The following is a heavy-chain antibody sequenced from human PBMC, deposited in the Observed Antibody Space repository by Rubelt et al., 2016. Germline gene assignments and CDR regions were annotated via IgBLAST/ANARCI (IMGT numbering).Heavy chain of an antibody. CDR2: INHSGST. CDR1: GGSFSGYY. CDR3: ARGGRYYGSGSYQRHNWFDP. D-gene: IGHD3-10*01. J-gene: IGHJ5*02. V-gene: IGHV4-34*01. Sequence: QVQLQQWGAGLLKPSETLSLTCAVYGGSFSGYYWSWIRQPPGKGLEWIGEINHSGSTNYNPSLQSRVTISVDTSKDQFSLKLSSVTAADTAVYYCARGGRYYGSGSYQRHNWFDPWGQGTLVTVSS.